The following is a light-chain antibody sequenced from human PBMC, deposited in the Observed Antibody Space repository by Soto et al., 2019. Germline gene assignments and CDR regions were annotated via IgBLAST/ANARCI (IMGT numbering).Light chain of an antibody. CDR1: QTVSRN. J-gene: IGKJ1*01. V-gene: IGKV3-15*01. Sequence: EVVITQSPATLTVSPGERATLSCRASQTVSRNLAWYQQRPGQAPRLLIYDISNRAAGVPARFSGSGSGTDFTLTISSLAPEDFAVYYCQQYGSSGTVGKGTKGDIK. CDR2: DIS. CDR3: QQYGSSGT.